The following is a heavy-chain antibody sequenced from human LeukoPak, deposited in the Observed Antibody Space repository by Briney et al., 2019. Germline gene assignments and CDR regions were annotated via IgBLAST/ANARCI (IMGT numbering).Heavy chain of an antibody. CDR1: GYTFTSYG. D-gene: IGHD7-27*01. V-gene: IGHV1-18*01. CDR3: ARDLGTPYYYYGMDV. J-gene: IGHJ6*02. CDR2: ISAYNGNT. Sequence: GASVKVSWKASGYTFTSYGISWVRQAPGQGLEWMGWISAYNGNTNYAQKLQGRVTMTTDTSTSTAYMELRSLRSDDTAVYCCARDLGTPYYYYGMDVWGQGTTVTVSS.